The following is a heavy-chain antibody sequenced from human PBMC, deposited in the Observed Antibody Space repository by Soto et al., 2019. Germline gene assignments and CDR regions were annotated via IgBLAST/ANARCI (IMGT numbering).Heavy chain of an antibody. CDR1: GFTFSSYA. Sequence: GGSLRLSCAASGFTFSSYAMSWVRQAPGKGLEWVSAISGSGGSTYYADSVKGRFTISRDNSKNTLYLQMNSLRAEDTAVYYCAKEGYYYDSSGYYFLQDYWGQGTLVTVSS. CDR3: AKEGYYYDSSGYYFLQDY. V-gene: IGHV3-23*01. J-gene: IGHJ4*02. CDR2: ISGSGGST. D-gene: IGHD3-22*01.